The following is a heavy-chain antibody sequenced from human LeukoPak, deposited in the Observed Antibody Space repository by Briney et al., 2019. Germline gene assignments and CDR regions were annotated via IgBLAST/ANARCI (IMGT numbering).Heavy chain of an antibody. Sequence: TLSLTCTVSGGSISTYYWSWIRQPPGKALEWLARIDWGDDKYYSTSLKTRLTISKDTSKNQVVLTMTNMDPVDTATYYCARGCYGSGNYWFDYWGQGTLVTVSS. V-gene: IGHV2-70*11. CDR1: GGSISTYY. J-gene: IGHJ4*02. D-gene: IGHD3-10*01. CDR2: IDWGDDK. CDR3: ARGCYGSGNYWFDY.